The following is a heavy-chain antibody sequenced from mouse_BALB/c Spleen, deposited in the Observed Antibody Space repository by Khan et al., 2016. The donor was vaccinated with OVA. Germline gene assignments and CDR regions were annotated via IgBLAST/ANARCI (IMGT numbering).Heavy chain of an antibody. Sequence: EVQLQESGPGLVKPSQSLSLTCTVAGYSITSDYAWNWIRQFPGNKLEWMGYISYSGSTGYTPSLNSRISITRDTSKNQFFLQLNSVTTEDTATYYCASELGRYYAMDYWGQGTSVTVSS. CDR2: ISYSGST. J-gene: IGHJ4*01. D-gene: IGHD4-1*01. V-gene: IGHV3-2*02. CDR3: ASELGRYYAMDY. CDR1: GYSITSDYA.